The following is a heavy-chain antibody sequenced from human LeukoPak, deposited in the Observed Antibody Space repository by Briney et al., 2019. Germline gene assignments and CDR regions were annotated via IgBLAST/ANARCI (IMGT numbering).Heavy chain of an antibody. Sequence: SETLSLTCAVYGGTFSDYYWSWIRQPPGKGLEWIGEINHSGSTNCNPSLKSRVTISVDTSKNQFSLKLSSVTAADMAVYYCATQQQLAQTFDYWGQGTLVTVSS. D-gene: IGHD6-13*01. J-gene: IGHJ4*02. CDR3: ATQQQLAQTFDY. CDR1: GGTFSDYY. V-gene: IGHV4-34*08. CDR2: INHSGST.